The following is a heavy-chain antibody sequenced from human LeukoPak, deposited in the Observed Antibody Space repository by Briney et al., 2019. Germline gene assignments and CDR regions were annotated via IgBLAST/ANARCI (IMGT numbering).Heavy chain of an antibody. Sequence: ASVKVSCKASGYTFTGYYMHWVRQAPGQGLEWMGWINPNSGGTNYAQKFQGRVTMTRDTSISTAYMELSRLRSDDTAVYYCARPHYCGSGSYYFCMDVWGQGTTVTVSS. CDR1: GYTFTGYY. D-gene: IGHD3-10*01. CDR3: ARPHYCGSGSYYFCMDV. J-gene: IGHJ6*02. V-gene: IGHV1-2*02. CDR2: INPNSGGT.